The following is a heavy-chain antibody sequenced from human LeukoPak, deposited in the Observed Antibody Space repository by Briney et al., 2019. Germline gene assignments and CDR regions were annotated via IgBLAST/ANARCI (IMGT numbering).Heavy chain of an antibody. J-gene: IGHJ4*02. CDR3: AARTYYYDSSGYYYGYYFDY. V-gene: IGHV3-23*01. CDR1: GFTLSSYE. CDR2: IEYSETST. D-gene: IGHD3-22*01. Sequence: GGSLRLSCTVSGFTLSSYEMTWIRQAPGKGLEWVSSIEYSETSTHYADSVKGRFTVSRDNSKNTLYLQMNSLRAEDTAVYYCAARTYYYDSSGYYYGYYFDYWGQGTLVTVSS.